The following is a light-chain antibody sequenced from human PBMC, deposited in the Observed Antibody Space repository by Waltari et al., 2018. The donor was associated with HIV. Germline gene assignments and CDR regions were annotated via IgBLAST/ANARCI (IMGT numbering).Light chain of an antibody. CDR3: AAWDDSLNAWV. J-gene: IGLJ3*02. CDR1: SSNTGSNI. Sequence: QSVLTQPPSASGTPGQRGSISCSGSSSNTGSNIVNWYQQLPGTAPKLLIYSNNQRPSGVPDRFSGSKSGTSASLAISGLQSEDEADYYCAAWDDSLNAWVFGGGTKLTVL. V-gene: IGLV1-44*01. CDR2: SNN.